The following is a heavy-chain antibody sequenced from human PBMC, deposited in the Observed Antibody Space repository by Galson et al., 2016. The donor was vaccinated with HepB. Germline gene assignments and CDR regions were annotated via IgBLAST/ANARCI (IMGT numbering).Heavy chain of an antibody. Sequence: SLRLSCAASGFAFDIYAIHWVRQAPGKGLEWVSGISWNSAYVGYADSVKGRFTISRDNAKNSLYLRMNSPRAEDTALYYCARVVRDYRTYSYSGPSYAMDVWGQGTTVTVSS. V-gene: IGHV3-9*01. CDR2: ISWNSAYV. J-gene: IGHJ6*02. CDR3: ARVVRDYRTYSYSGPSYAMDV. D-gene: IGHD5-18*01. CDR1: GFAFDIYA.